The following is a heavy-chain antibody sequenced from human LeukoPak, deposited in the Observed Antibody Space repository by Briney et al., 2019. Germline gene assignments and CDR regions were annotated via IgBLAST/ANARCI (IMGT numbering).Heavy chain of an antibody. Sequence: GGSLRLSCAASGFTFSSYAMSWVRQAPGKGLEWVSAISGSGGSTYYADSVKGRFTISRDNSKNTLYLQMNSLRAEDTAVYYCTNASPYYYDSSGYYLELGPFDYWGQGTLVTVSS. V-gene: IGHV3-23*01. CDR2: ISGSGGST. J-gene: IGHJ4*02. D-gene: IGHD3-22*01. CDR1: GFTFSSYA. CDR3: TNASPYYYDSSGYYLELGPFDY.